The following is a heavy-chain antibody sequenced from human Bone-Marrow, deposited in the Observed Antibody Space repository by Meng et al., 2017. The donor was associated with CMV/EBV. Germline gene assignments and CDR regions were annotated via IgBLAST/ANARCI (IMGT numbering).Heavy chain of an antibody. D-gene: IGHD2-2*01. CDR2: ISWNSGSI. V-gene: IGHV3-9*01. CDR3: AKDIGYCSSTSCPYYGMDV. CDR1: GFTFDDYA. J-gene: IGHJ6*02. Sequence: SLKISCAASGFTFDDYAMHWVRQAPGKGLEWVPGISWNSGSIGYAGSVKGRFTISRDNAKNSLYLQKNSLRAEDTALYYCAKDIGYCSSTSCPYYGMDVWGQGTTVTVSS.